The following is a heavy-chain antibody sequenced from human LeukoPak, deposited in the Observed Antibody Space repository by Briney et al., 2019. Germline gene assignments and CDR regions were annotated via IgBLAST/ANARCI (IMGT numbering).Heavy chain of an antibody. D-gene: IGHD3-22*01. V-gene: IGHV1-2*02. CDR2: INPNSGGT. Sequence: ASVKVSCKASGYTFTGFYIHWVRQAPGQGLQWMGWINPNSGGTNSAQKFEGRVTMTRDTSISTASMELTRLTSDDTAVYYCARASFRNGYYFPSFWGQGTLVTVSS. J-gene: IGHJ4*02. CDR1: GYTFTGFY. CDR3: ARASFRNGYYFPSF.